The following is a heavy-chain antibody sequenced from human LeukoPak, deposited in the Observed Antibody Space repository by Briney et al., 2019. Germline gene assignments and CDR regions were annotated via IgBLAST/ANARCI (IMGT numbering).Heavy chain of an antibody. V-gene: IGHV1-8*01. J-gene: IGHJ4*02. CDR2: MNPNSGNT. CDR1: GYTFTSYD. CDR3: ALEMATSPFDY. D-gene: IGHD5-24*01. Sequence: PGASVKVSCTASGYTFTSYDINWVRQATGQGLEWRGWMNPNSGNTGYAQKFQGRVTMTRNTSISTAYMELSSLRSEDTAVYYCALEMATSPFDYWGQGTLVTVSS.